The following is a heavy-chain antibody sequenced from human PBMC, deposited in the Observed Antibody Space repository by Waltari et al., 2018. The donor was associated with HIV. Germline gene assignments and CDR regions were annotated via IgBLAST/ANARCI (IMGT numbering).Heavy chain of an antibody. V-gene: IGHV4-39*01. D-gene: IGHD1-26*01. CDR3: ARHALRVGAAYWSFDL. CDR2: IYYSGST. Sequence: QLQLQESGPGLVKPSETLSLTCTVSGDSISNSNSFWVWIRQPPGKGLEWIGRIYYSGSTYYNPSLKSRVTISVDTSKNQFSLKVNSVTAADTAVYYCARHALRVGAAYWSFDLWGRGTLVTVSS. J-gene: IGHJ2*01. CDR1: GDSISNSNSF.